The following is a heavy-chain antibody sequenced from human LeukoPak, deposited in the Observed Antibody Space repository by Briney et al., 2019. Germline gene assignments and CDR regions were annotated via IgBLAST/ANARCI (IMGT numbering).Heavy chain of an antibody. Sequence: GRSLRLSCAASGFTFSSYDMHWVRQATGKGLEWVSAIGTAGDTYYPGSVKGRFTISRENAKNSLYLQMNSLRAGDTAVYYCARSVRSVGDDAFDIWGQGTMVTVSS. J-gene: IGHJ3*02. CDR3: ARSVRSVGDDAFDI. V-gene: IGHV3-13*01. CDR2: IGTAGDT. CDR1: GFTFSSYD. D-gene: IGHD1-26*01.